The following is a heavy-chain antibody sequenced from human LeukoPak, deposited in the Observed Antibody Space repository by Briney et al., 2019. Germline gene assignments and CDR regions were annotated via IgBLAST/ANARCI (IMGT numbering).Heavy chain of an antibody. Sequence: SETLSLTCIVSGASISGHYWSWIRQPAGKEPEWIGRVHTSRGTNYNSSLKSRLAMSVDTSKNQFSLKLSSVTAADTAVYYCARSRGYSYGTTFLDYWGQGTLVTVSS. CDR3: ARSRGYSYGTTFLDY. CDR1: GASISGHY. D-gene: IGHD5-18*01. V-gene: IGHV4-4*07. J-gene: IGHJ4*02. CDR2: VHTSRGT.